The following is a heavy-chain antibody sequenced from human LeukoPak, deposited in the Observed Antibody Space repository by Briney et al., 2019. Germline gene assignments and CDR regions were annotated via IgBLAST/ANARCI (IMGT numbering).Heavy chain of an antibody. CDR3: ARDRNFGVVNNWFDP. D-gene: IGHD3-3*01. V-gene: IGHV1-2*04. J-gene: IGHJ5*02. CDR1: GYTFTGYY. CDR2: INPNSGGT. Sequence: ASVKVSCKASGYTFTGYYMHWVRQAPGQGLEWMGWINPNSGGTNYAQKFQGWVTMTRDTSISTAYMELSRLRSDDTAVYYCARDRNFGVVNNWFDPWGQGTLVTVSS.